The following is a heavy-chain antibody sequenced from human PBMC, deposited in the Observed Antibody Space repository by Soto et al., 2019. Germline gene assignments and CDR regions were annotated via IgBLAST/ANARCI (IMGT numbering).Heavy chain of an antibody. D-gene: IGHD3-3*01. CDR1: GFTFSSYG. V-gene: IGHV3-30*18. CDR3: AKDNYEYWSGYQDH. Sequence: WGSLRLSCAASGFTFSSYGMHWVRQDPGKGLEWVAVISYYVSNKYYADSVKGRFTISRDNSKNTLYLQMNSLISEDTAVYYCAKDNYEYWSGYQDHWGDGTMVTVSA. CDR2: ISYYVSNK. J-gene: IGHJ4*01.